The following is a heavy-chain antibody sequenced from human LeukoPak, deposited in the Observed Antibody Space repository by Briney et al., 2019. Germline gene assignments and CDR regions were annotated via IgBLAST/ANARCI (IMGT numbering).Heavy chain of an antibody. V-gene: IGHV3-23*01. Sequence: GGSLRLSCAASGFTFSSYAMSWVREAPGKGLEWVSAISGSGGSTYYADSVKGRFTISRDNSKNTLYLQMNSLRAEDTAVYYCAKDMMSSDWFEPYFDYWGQGTLVTVSS. D-gene: IGHD6-19*01. CDR1: GFTFSSYA. CDR2: ISGSGGST. CDR3: AKDMMSSDWFEPYFDY. J-gene: IGHJ4*02.